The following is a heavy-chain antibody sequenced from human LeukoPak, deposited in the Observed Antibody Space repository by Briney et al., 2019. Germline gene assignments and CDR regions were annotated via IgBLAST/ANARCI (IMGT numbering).Heavy chain of an antibody. CDR3: AKNRDGYNFRLDF. CDR2: ISGSGGST. Sequence: GSLRLSCAASGFTFTSYAMSWVRPAPGKGLEWVSTISGSGGSTYYADSVKGRFTISRDNSKNTLYLQMNSLTAEDTAIYYCAKNRDGYNFRLDFWGQGTLVTVSS. CDR1: GFTFTSYA. V-gene: IGHV3-23*01. D-gene: IGHD5-24*01. J-gene: IGHJ4*02.